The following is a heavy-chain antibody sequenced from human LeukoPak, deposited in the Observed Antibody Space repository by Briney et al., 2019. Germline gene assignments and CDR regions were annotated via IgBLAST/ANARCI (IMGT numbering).Heavy chain of an antibody. CDR2: IRHDGSGI. J-gene: IGHJ6*03. CDR1: GFTLSNYA. CDR3: AKTGFQWGEYFYYMDV. V-gene: IGHV3-30*02. Sequence: GGSLRLSCAESGFTLSNYAMHWVRQAPGKGLEWVALIRHDGSGIYYADSVKGRFTISRDNSKNTLYFQMNSLIYEDTAVYYCAKTGFQWGEYFYYMDVWGKGTTVTVSS. D-gene: IGHD1-14*01.